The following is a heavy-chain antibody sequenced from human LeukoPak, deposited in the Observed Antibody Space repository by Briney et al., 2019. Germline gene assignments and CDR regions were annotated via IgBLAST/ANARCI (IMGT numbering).Heavy chain of an antibody. CDR3: ATSGGSYY. D-gene: IGHD1-26*01. J-gene: IGHJ4*02. V-gene: IGHV3-74*01. Sequence: GGPLRLPCAPSRFTFNSYWMHCPPQARGKGLVGVSHINSDRRNTRYTVSVKGRITISRDTANNTLYLQMNSLRADDTAVYYCATSGGSYYWGQGTLVTVSS. CDR2: INSDRRNT. CDR1: RFTFNSYW.